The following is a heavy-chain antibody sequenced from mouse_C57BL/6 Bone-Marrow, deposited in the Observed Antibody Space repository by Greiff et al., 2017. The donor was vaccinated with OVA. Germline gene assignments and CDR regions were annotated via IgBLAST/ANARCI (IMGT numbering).Heavy chain of an antibody. J-gene: IGHJ4*01. CDR1: VYTCPRYV. D-gene: IGHD2-3*01. V-gene: IGHV1-50*01. CDR2: IDPSDSYT. CDR3: ARGGYYDYAMDY. Sequence: QVQLQQPGADLLKPWASVKLSCKASVYTCPRYVMQWVKQRPGQGLEWIGEIDPSDSYTNYNQKFKGKATLTVDTSSSTAYMQLSSLTSEDSAVYYCARGGYYDYAMDYWGQGTSVTVSS.